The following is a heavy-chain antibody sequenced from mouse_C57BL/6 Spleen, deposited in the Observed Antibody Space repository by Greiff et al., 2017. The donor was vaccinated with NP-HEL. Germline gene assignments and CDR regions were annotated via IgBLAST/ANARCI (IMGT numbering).Heavy chain of an antibody. J-gene: IGHJ2*01. CDR2: INPSTGGT. Sequence: VQLQQSGPELVKPGASVKISCKASGYSFTGYYMNWVKQSPEKSLEWIGEINPSTGGTTYNQKFKAKATLTVDKSSSTAYMQLKSLTSEDSAVYYCAKGLRLLDYWGQGTTLTVSS. V-gene: IGHV1-42*01. CDR1: GYSFTGYY. D-gene: IGHD2-4*01. CDR3: AKGLRLLDY.